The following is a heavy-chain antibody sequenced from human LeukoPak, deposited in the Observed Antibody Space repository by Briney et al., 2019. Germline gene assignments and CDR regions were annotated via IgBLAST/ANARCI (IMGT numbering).Heavy chain of an antibody. CDR2: IYHSGST. D-gene: IGHD3-9*01. V-gene: IGHV4-38-2*02. CDR3: ASTGLRYFDWLSPSDAFDI. CDR1: GYSISSGYY. J-gene: IGHJ3*02. Sequence: SETLSLTCTVSGYSISSGYYWGWIRQPPGKGLEWIGSIYHSGSTYYNPSLKSRVTISVDTSKNQFSLKLSSVTAADTAVYYRASTGLRYFDWLSPSDAFDIWGQGTMVTVSS.